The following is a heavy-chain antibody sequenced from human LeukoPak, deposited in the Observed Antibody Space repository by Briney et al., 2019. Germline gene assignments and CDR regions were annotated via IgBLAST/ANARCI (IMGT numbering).Heavy chain of an antibody. J-gene: IGHJ4*02. CDR1: GFTFSSYS. CDR2: ISSSSTTI. Sequence: PGGSLRLSCAASGFTFSSYSMNWVRQAPGEGLEWVSYISSSSTTIYYADSVRGRFTISRDNAKNSLYLQMNSLRAEDTAVYYCARVGLLRSNDYWGQGILVTVSS. CDR3: ARVGLLRSNDY. D-gene: IGHD4-17*01. V-gene: IGHV3-48*01.